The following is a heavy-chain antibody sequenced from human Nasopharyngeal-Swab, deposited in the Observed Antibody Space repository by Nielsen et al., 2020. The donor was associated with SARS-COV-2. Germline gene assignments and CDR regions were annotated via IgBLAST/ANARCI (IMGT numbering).Heavy chain of an antibody. Sequence: GESLRLSCAASGFTFSGSAMHWVRQASGKGLEWVGRIRSKANSYATAYAASVKGRFTISRDDSKNTAYLQMNSLKTEDTAVYYCTPGDYYYYGMDVWGQGTTVTVSS. CDR1: GFTFSGSA. V-gene: IGHV3-73*01. J-gene: IGHJ6*02. CDR2: IRSKANSYAT. CDR3: TPGDYYYYGMDV.